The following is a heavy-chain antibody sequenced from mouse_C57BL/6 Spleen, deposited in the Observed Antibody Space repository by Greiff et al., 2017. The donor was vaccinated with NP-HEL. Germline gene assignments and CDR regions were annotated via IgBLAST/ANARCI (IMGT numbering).Heavy chain of an antibody. V-gene: IGHV1-18*01. D-gene: IGHD1-1*01. CDR1: GYTFTDYN. CDR3: ARRGSSYRYWYFDV. Sequence: EVQLQQSGPELVKPGASVKIPCKASGYTFTDYNMDWVKQSHGKSLEWIGDINPNNGGTIYNQKFKGKATLTVDKSSSTAYMELRSLTSEDTAVYYCARRGSSYRYWYFDVWGTGTTVTVSS. J-gene: IGHJ1*03. CDR2: INPNNGGT.